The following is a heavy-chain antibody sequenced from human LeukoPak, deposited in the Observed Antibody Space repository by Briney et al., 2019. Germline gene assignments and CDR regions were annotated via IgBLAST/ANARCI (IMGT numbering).Heavy chain of an antibody. J-gene: IGHJ4*01. CDR3: ASRVYGLGSFNY. CDR1: GESFSGYY. V-gene: IGHV4-34*01. D-gene: IGHD3-10*01. CDR2: IYNSGTT. Sequence: PSETLSLTCAVYGESFSGYYWTWIRQSPGKGLEWIGSIYNSGTTYYNPSLKSRVTISVDTSKNQFSLKVSSVTAADTAVYYCASRVYGLGSFNYWGQGTLVTVSS.